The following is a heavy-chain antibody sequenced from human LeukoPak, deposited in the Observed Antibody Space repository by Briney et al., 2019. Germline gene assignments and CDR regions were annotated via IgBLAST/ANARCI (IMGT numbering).Heavy chain of an antibody. D-gene: IGHD4-11*01. J-gene: IGHJ5*02. CDR3: ARDRHSSPYSNYYWFDP. CDR2: IYNSGST. Sequence: SETLSLTCTVSGCTISNHYWSWIRQPPGKGLEWIGYIYNSGSTNSNPSLTSRVAISVDTSKNQFSLKLISVTAANTAVYYCARDRHSSPYSNYYWFDPWGQGTLVTVSS. CDR1: GCTISNHY. V-gene: IGHV4-59*11.